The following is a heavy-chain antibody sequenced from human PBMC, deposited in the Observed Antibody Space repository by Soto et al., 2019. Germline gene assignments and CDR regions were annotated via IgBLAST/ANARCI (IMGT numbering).Heavy chain of an antibody. J-gene: IGHJ6*02. D-gene: IGHD3-22*01. V-gene: IGHV4-31*02. CDR3: ARALVTDYNSRDYHYYFAMDV. CDR1: GGPVIGNDLY. CDR2: VYHTGTT. Sequence: TLSLTCVDSGGPVIGNDLYWSWIRHLPGKGLEWIANVYHTGTTYYNPSLKSRVSMSVDTSQNQFSLILASVTAADTAVYYCARALVTDYNSRDYHYYFAMDVWGQGTSVTVSS.